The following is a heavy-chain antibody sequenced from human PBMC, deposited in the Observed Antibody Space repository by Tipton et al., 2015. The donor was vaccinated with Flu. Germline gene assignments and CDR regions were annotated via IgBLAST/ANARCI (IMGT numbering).Heavy chain of an antibody. CDR3: ARGSGWSSIGY. CDR1: GGSFSGYY. Sequence: TLSLTCAVYGGSFSGYYWSWIRQPPGKGLEWIGEINHSGSTNYNPSLKSRVTISVDTSKNQFSLKLSSVTAADTAVYYCARGSGWSSIGYWGQGTLVTVSS. J-gene: IGHJ4*02. V-gene: IGHV4-34*01. D-gene: IGHD6-19*01. CDR2: INHSGST.